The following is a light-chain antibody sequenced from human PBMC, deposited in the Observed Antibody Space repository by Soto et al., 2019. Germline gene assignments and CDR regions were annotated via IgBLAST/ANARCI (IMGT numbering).Light chain of an antibody. J-gene: IGLJ1*01. Sequence: QSVLTQPPSASGTPGQWVTISCSGSTSSIGSNYVYWYQQLPGTAPKLLIYSNNQRPSGVPDRFSGSKSCTSASLAISGLRFEDEADDYCSAWDDSLRGPLYVFGTGTKLTVL. V-gene: IGLV1-47*02. CDR3: SAWDDSLRGPLYV. CDR1: TSSIGSNY. CDR2: SNN.